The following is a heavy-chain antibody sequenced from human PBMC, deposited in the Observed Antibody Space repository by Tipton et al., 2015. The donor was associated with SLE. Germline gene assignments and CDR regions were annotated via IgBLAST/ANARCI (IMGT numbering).Heavy chain of an antibody. CDR1: GYTFISYA. CDR2: INTNTGNP. V-gene: IGHV7-4-1*02. J-gene: IGHJ6*02. D-gene: IGHD2-2*01. CDR3: TSILPSAHAMDV. Sequence: QSGAEVKKPGASVTVSCKASGYTFISYAMNWVRQAPGQGLEWMGWINTNTGNPTYAQGFTGRFVFSLDTSVSTTYLQISSLKAEDTAVYYCTSILPSAHAMDVWGQGTTVTVSS.